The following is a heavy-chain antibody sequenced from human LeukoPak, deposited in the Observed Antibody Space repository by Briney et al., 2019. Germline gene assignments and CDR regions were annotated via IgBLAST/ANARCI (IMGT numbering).Heavy chain of an antibody. CDR3: AKDRLAVALGPHFDY. CDR1: GFTFSSYG. J-gene: IGHJ4*02. D-gene: IGHD6-19*01. CDR2: ISYDGSNK. V-gene: IGHV3-30*18. Sequence: GGCLRLSCAASGFTFSSYGMHWVRQAPGKGLEWLAVISYDGSNKYYADSVKGRFTISRDNSKNTQYLQMNSLRAEDTAVYYCAKDRLAVALGPHFDYWGQGTLVTVSS.